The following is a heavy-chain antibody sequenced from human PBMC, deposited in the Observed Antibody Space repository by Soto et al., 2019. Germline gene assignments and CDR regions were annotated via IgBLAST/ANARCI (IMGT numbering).Heavy chain of an antibody. CDR1: GFTFSTFW. V-gene: IGHV3-74*01. Sequence: HPGGSLRLSCAASGFTFSTFWMHWVRQAPGKGLVWVSRINSDGSSTTYADSVKGRFTISRDNAKNTLFLQMNSLRAEDTAVYFCVRDPPYDFWRTYHNNWFDPWGQGTLVTVSS. CDR3: VRDPPYDFWRTYHNNWFDP. J-gene: IGHJ5*02. D-gene: IGHD3-3*01. CDR2: INSDGSST.